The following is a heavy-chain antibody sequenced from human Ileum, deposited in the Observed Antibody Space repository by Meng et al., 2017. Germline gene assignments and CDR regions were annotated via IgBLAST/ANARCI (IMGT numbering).Heavy chain of an antibody. D-gene: IGHD3-10*01. CDR1: GGSISSSSYY. V-gene: IGHV4-39*07. CDR2: IYYSGST. J-gene: IGHJ4*02. Sequence: SETLSLTCTVSGGSISSSSYYWGWIRQPPGKGLEWIGSIYYSGSTYYNPSLKSRVTISVDTSKNQFSLKLSSVTAADTAVYYCAREGLGVLLWFGEFDYWGQGTPVTVSS. CDR3: AREGLGVLLWFGEFDY.